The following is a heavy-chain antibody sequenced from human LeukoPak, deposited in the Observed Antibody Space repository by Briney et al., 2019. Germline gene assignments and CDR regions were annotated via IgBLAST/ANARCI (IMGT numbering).Heavy chain of an antibody. CDR1: GGSISSSNW. V-gene: IGHV4-4*02. CDR3: ARAPDTAMVTSAFDI. Sequence: SETLSLTCAVSGGSISSSNWWSWVRQPPRKGLEWIGEIYHSGSTNYNPSLKSRVTISVDKSKKQFSLKLSSVTAADTAVYYCARAPDTAMVTSAFDIWGQGTMVTVSS. J-gene: IGHJ3*02. CDR2: IYHSGST. D-gene: IGHD5-18*01.